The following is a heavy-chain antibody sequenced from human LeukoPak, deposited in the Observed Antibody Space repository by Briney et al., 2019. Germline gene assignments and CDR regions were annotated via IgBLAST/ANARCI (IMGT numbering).Heavy chain of an antibody. CDR2: IRYDGSNK. V-gene: IGHV3-30*02. J-gene: IGHJ3*02. Sequence: GGSPRLSCAASGFTFSDYYMSWIRQAPGKGLEWVAFIRYDGSNKYYADSVKGRFTISRDNSKNTLYLQMNSLRAEDTAVYYCAKAPDIVVVPAAIRAFDIWGQGTMVTVSS. CDR3: AKAPDIVVVPAAIRAFDI. CDR1: GFTFSDYY. D-gene: IGHD2-2*02.